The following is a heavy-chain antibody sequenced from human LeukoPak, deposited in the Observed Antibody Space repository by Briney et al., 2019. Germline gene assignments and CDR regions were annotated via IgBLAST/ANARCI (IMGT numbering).Heavy chain of an antibody. D-gene: IGHD6-13*01. J-gene: IGHJ3*02. CDR1: GGSISSYY. CDR3: ARGPATLPGIAAAGVTKNAFDI. V-gene: IGHV4-4*07. Sequence: ASETLPLTCTVSGGSISSYYWSWIRQPAGKGLEWIGRIYTSGSTNYNPSLKSRVTISVDTSKNQFSLKLTSVTAADTAVYYCARGPATLPGIAAAGVTKNAFDIWGQGTMVTVSS. CDR2: IYTSGST.